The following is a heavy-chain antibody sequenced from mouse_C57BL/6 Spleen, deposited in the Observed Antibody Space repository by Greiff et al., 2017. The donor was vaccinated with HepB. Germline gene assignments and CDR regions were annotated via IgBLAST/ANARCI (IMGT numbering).Heavy chain of an antibody. D-gene: IGHD4-1*01. V-gene: IGHV1-18*01. Sequence: VQLKESGPELVKPGASVKIPCKASGYTFTDYNMVWVKQSHGKSLEWIGDINPNNGGTIYNQKFKGKATLTVDKSSSPAYMEPRSLTSEDTAVYYCARRGLGLDYWGQGTTLTVSS. CDR1: GYTFTDYN. J-gene: IGHJ2*01. CDR2: INPNNGGT. CDR3: ARRGLGLDY.